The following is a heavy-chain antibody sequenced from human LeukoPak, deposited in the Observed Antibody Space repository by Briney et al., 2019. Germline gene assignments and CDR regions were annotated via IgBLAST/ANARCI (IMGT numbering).Heavy chain of an antibody. J-gene: IGHJ3*02. Sequence: GGSLTLSCAPSAFTFSSYAMSWVRHAPGKGREWGLAIIDSGGSKYYADSVKGRFPISRDNSKNTLYLQMNSLRAEDTAVYYCAKRGYSYGTLGAFDIWGQGTMVTVSS. CDR1: AFTFSSYA. CDR3: AKRGYSYGTLGAFDI. CDR2: IIDSGGSK. V-gene: IGHV3-23*01. D-gene: IGHD5-18*01.